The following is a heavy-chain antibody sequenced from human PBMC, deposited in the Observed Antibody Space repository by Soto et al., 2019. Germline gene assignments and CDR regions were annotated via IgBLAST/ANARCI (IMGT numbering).Heavy chain of an antibody. D-gene: IGHD3-10*01. CDR2: IYYSGST. J-gene: IGHJ3*02. V-gene: IGHV4-4*02. CDR1: GGSMSSSNW. CDR3: ARDRITMVRGVILDAFDI. Sequence: SETLSLTWTVSGGSMSSSNWWNWVRQSPGKGLEWIGYIYYSGSTYYNPSLKSRVTISVDTSKNQFSLKLSSVTAADTAVYYCARDRITMVRGVILDAFDIWGQGTMVTVSS.